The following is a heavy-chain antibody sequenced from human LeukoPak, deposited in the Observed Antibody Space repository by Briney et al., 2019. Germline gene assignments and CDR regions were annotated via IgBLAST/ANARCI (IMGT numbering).Heavy chain of an antibody. CDR3: AREVAADFDY. J-gene: IGHJ4*02. V-gene: IGHV3-21*01. CDR1: GFTFSTYS. Sequence: GGSLRLSCAASGFTFSTYSMNWVRQAPGKGLEWVSSISSRSSYIHYADSVQGRFTISRDNAKNSLFLQMNSLRAEDTAVYFCAREVAADFDYWGQGTLVTVSS. D-gene: IGHD6-19*01. CDR2: ISSRSSYI.